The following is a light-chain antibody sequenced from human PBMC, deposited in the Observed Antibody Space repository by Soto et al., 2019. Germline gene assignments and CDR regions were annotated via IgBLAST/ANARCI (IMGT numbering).Light chain of an antibody. Sequence: QSVLTQPASVSGSPEQSITISCTGTSSDVGAYNLVSWYQQHPGKAPRLIIYEGSKRPSGISHRFSGSKSDNTASLTISGLRAEDEAYYHCCSYAGSRTFVFGGGTKVTVL. CDR3: CSYAGSRTFV. CDR1: SSDVGAYNL. J-gene: IGLJ2*01. V-gene: IGLV2-23*01. CDR2: EGS.